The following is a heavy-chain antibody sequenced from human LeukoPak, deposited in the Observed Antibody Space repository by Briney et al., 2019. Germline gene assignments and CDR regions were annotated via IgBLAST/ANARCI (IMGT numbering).Heavy chain of an antibody. J-gene: IGHJ2*01. CDR1: GGSISSYY. D-gene: IGHD6-13*01. Sequence: PSETLSLTCTVSGGSISSYYWSWIRQPPGKGLEWIGYIYYSGSTNYNPSLKSRVTISVDTSKNQFSLKLSSVTAADTAVYYCARGRGSSSWYDWYFDLWGRGTLVTVSS. CDR2: IYYSGST. CDR3: ARGRGSSSWYDWYFDL. V-gene: IGHV4-59*12.